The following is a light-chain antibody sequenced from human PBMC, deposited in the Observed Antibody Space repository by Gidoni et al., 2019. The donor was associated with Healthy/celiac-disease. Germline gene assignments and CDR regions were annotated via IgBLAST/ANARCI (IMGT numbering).Light chain of an antibody. CDR3: QQYDSTPRYT. CDR2: WAS. J-gene: IGKJ2*01. V-gene: IGKV4-1*01. Sequence: DIVMTQSPDSLAVSLGERATINCKSSQSVLYSSNNKNYLAWYQQKPGQPPKLLIYWASTRESGVPDRFSGSGSGTDFTLTISSLQAEDVAVYYCQQYDSTPRYTFGQXTKLEIK. CDR1: QSVLYSSNNKNY.